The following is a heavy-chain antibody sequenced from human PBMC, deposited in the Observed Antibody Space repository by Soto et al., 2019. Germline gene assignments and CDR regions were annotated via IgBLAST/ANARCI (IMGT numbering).Heavy chain of an antibody. CDR2: INAGNGNT. CDR1: GYTFTSYA. Sequence: ASVKVSCKASGYTFTSYAMHWVRQARGQRLEWMGWINAGNGNTKYSQKFQGRVTITRDTSASTAYMELSSLRSEDTAVYYCARTGTHGFVFDYLGQGTLFNVSS. J-gene: IGHJ4*02. CDR3: ARTGTHGFVFDY. V-gene: IGHV1-3*01. D-gene: IGHD1-1*01.